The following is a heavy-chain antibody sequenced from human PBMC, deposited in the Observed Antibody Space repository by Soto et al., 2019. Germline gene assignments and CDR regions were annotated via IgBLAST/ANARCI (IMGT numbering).Heavy chain of an antibody. CDR3: ATARYSGSYPDYYYGMDV. CDR2: FDPEDGET. CDR1: GYTLTELS. D-gene: IGHD1-26*01. Sequence: ASVKVSCKVSGYTLTELSMHWVRQAPGKGLEWMGGFDPEDGETIYAQKFQGRVTMTEDTSTDTAYMELSSLRSEDTAVYYCATARYSGSYPDYYYGMDVWGQGTTVTVSS. V-gene: IGHV1-24*01. J-gene: IGHJ6*02.